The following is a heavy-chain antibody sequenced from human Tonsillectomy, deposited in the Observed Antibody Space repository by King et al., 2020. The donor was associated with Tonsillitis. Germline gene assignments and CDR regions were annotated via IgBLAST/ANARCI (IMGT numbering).Heavy chain of an antibody. Sequence: VQLQESGPGLVKPSETLSLTCTVSGGSIRSNYWSWIRQPPGKELEWIGHVYYSGNSNYNPSLKSRLTISVDTSTNQFSLNLSSVTAADTAVYYCARDSDFHDSSGYFNDAFDLWGQGTMLTVAS. CDR3: ARDSDFHDSSGYFNDAFDL. J-gene: IGHJ3*01. CDR1: GGSIRSNY. V-gene: IGHV4-59*01. D-gene: IGHD3-22*01. CDR2: VYYSGNS.